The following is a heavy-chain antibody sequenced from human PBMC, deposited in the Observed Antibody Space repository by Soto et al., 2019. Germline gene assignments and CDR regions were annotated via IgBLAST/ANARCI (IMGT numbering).Heavy chain of an antibody. V-gene: IGHV1-18*01. CDR3: ARAGLSTGWLGLLGTGAHGVEIDF. CDR1: GYTFISYG. J-gene: IGHJ4*02. D-gene: IGHD7-27*01. Sequence: QVQLVQSGAEVKKTGASVEVSCKASGYTFISYGISWVRQAPGQGLEMMGWISPYNGKTNYAQTSEGRATMTTNRSTNTADMELRSMRSDDTAVYYCARAGLSTGWLGLLGTGAHGVEIDFWGQGTLVTVSS. CDR2: ISPYNGKT.